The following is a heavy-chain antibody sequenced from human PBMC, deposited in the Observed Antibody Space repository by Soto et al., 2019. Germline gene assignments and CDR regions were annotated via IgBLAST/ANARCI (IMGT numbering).Heavy chain of an antibody. Sequence: SETLSLTCAVYGGSFSGYYWSWIRQPPGKGLEWIGYIYYSGSTNYNPSLKSRVTISVDTSKNQFSLKLSSVTAAGTAVYYCARTLYSYGPRFDYWGQGTLVTVSS. J-gene: IGHJ4*02. V-gene: IGHV4-59*01. CDR3: ARTLYSYGPRFDY. D-gene: IGHD5-18*01. CDR2: IYYSGST. CDR1: GGSFSGYY.